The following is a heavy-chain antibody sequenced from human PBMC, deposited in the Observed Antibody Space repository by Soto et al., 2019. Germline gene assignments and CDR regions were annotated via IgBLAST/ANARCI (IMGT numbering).Heavy chain of an antibody. D-gene: IGHD3-22*01. CDR3: ASGDSSGVSLYFDC. J-gene: IGHJ4*02. Sequence: QLQLQESGSGLVKPSQTLSLTCAVSGGSISSGGYSWSWIRQPPGQGLEWIGYIYHSGSNYYNPCLKSRGTITLDRSKNQFSLKLSSVTAADTAVYYCASGDSSGVSLYFDCWCQGTLVSVSS. V-gene: IGHV4-30-2*01. CDR1: GGSISSGGYS. CDR2: IYHSGSN.